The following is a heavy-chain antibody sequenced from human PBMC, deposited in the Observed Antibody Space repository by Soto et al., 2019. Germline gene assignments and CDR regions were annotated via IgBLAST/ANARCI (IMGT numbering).Heavy chain of an antibody. J-gene: IGHJ6*02. V-gene: IGHV4-30-4*01. CDR3: ARVRTMGRGVIVAPDYGMDV. Sequence: PSETLSLTCPVSGGSICSGDYYWSWIRQPTGKGLEWVGYIYYSGSTYYNPSLKSRVTISVDTSKNQFSLKLSSVTAADTAVYYCARVRTMGRGVIVAPDYGMDVWGQGTTVTVSS. CDR1: GGSICSGDYY. CDR2: IYYSGST. D-gene: IGHD3-10*01.